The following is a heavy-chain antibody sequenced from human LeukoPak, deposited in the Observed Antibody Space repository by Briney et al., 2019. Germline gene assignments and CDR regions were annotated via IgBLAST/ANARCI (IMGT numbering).Heavy chain of an antibody. D-gene: IGHD4-23*01. V-gene: IGHV1-18*01. Sequence: ASVKVSCKASSYTFTRYGISWVRQAPGQGLEWMGWISGYNGNTNYAQKLQGRVTMTTDTSTSTACMELRSLRSDDTAVYYCARDDYGGRGEFDYWGQGTLVTVSS. CDR1: SYTFTRYG. J-gene: IGHJ4*02. CDR3: ARDDYGGRGEFDY. CDR2: ISGYNGNT.